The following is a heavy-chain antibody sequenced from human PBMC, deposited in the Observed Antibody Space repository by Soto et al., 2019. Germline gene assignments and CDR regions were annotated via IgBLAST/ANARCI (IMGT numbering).Heavy chain of an antibody. CDR1: GGTFSSYA. D-gene: IGHD2-2*01. V-gene: IGHV1-69*01. J-gene: IGHJ6*02. CDR3: ARSQGSSTSLEIYYYYYYGMDV. CDR2: IIPISGTA. Sequence: QVQLVQSGAEVKKPGSSVKVSCKASGGTFSSYAISWVRQAPGQGLEWMGGIIPISGTANYAQKFQGRVTITADESTSTAYMELSSLISEDTAAYYCARSQGSSTSLEIYYYYYYGMDVWGQGTTVTVSS.